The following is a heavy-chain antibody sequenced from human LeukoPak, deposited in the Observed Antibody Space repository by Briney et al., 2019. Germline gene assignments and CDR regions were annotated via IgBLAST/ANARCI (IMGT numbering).Heavy chain of an antibody. Sequence: PPGGSLRLSCAASGFIFSNYWMSWVRQAPGKGLEWVSDINGSGGSTYYADSVKGRFTISRDNSKNTLYLQMNGLRAEDTAVYYCAKRIQSAMATGYWGQGTLVTVSS. V-gene: IGHV3-23*01. D-gene: IGHD5-18*01. CDR2: INGSGGST. CDR3: AKRIQSAMATGY. J-gene: IGHJ4*02. CDR1: GFIFSNYW.